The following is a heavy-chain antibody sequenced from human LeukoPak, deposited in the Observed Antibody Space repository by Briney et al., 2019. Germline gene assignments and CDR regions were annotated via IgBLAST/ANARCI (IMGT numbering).Heavy chain of an antibody. CDR3: VREEGY. V-gene: IGHV3-7*01. CDR2: IKQDGSQK. CDR1: GFTFSTYW. Sequence: GGSLRLSCAASGFTFSTYWMYWVRQAPGKGLEWVASIKQDGSQKYYVDSVKGGFTLSRDNAKNSLYLQMTSLRVEETAVYYCVREEGYWGQGTLVTVSS. J-gene: IGHJ4*02.